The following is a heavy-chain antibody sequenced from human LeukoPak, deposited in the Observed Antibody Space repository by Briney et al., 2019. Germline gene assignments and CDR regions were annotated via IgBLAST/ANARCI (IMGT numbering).Heavy chain of an antibody. CDR3: ATSRFSDYMDD. D-gene: IGHD5-12*01. CDR1: GFTFSNYW. V-gene: IGHV3-74*01. Sequence: GGSLRLSCAASGFTFSNYWMHWVRQAPGKGLVWVSRINTDGSSTHYADSVKGRFTISRDNAKNSLYLQMNSLRAEDTAVYYCATSRFSDYMDDWGQGTLVTVSA. CDR2: INTDGSST. J-gene: IGHJ4*02.